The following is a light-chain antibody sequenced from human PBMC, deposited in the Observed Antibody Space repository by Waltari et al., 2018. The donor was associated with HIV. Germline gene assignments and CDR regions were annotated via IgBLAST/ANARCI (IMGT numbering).Light chain of an antibody. CDR1: QHLSSW. Sequence: DIPMTQSPSSVCASVGDRVTITCRASQHLSSWLAWYQQKPGRAPKLLIYAASTLQTGVPPRFSGSGFGTDFSLTISSLQPEDFATYYCQQSNSFPYTFGQGTKLEV. CDR2: AAS. V-gene: IGKV1-12*01. CDR3: QQSNSFPYT. J-gene: IGKJ2*01.